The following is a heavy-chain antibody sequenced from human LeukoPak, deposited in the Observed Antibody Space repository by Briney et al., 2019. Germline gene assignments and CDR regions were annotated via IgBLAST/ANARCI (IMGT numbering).Heavy chain of an antibody. CDR3: ARGPDCSSTSCSKYYFDY. CDR2: IYYSGST. D-gene: IGHD2-2*01. V-gene: IGHV4-39*01. J-gene: IGHJ4*02. Sequence: PSETLSLTCTVSGGSISSSSYYWGWIRQPPGKGLEWIGSIYYSGSTYYNPSLKSRVTISVDTSKNQFSLKLSSVTAADTAVYYCARGPDCSSTSCSKYYFDYWGQGTLVTVSS. CDR1: GGSISSSSYY.